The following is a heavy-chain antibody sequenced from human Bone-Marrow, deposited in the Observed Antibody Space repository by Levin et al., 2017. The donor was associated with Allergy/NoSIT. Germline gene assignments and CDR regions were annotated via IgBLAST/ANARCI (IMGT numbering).Heavy chain of an antibody. V-gene: IGHV3-23*01. J-gene: IGHJ6*02. CDR3: AKGDCYVGNYYYGMDV. D-gene: IGHD2-21*02. CDR1: GFTFSSYA. CDR2: ISGSGGST. Sequence: GGSLRLSCAASGFTFSSYAMSWVRQAPGKGLEWVSAISGSGGSTYYADSVKGRFTISRDNSKNTLYLQMNSLRAEDTAVYYCAKGDCYVGNYYYGMDVWGQGTTVTVSS.